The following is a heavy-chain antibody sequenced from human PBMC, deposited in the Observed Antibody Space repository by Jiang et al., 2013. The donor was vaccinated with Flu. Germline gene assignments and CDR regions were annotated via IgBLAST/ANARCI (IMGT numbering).Heavy chain of an antibody. CDR2: IWSGGNNY. V-gene: IGHV3-33*08. Sequence: VQLVESGGGVVQPGRSLRLSCAASGFTFSRYDMHWVRQAPGKGLEWVAVIWSGGNNYYYADSVQGRFIISRDNSKNTVYLQMSSLRAEDTAVYYCARVRGTGYYLGGFDYWGQGTLVTVSS. D-gene: IGHD3/OR15-3a*01. CDR3: ARVRGTGYYLGGFDY. CDR1: GFTFSRYD. J-gene: IGHJ4*02.